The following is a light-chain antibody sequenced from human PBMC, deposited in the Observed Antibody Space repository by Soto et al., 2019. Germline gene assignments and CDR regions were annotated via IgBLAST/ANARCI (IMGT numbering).Light chain of an antibody. CDR1: QSVSSN. Sequence: EIVMTQSPATLSVSPGVRATLSCRASQSVSSNLAWYQQKPGQAPRRLIHGASTRATGIPARFSGSGSGTEFPLTISSLQSEDFAVYYCQQYNNWSPLTFGGGTKVQIK. J-gene: IGKJ4*01. CDR3: QQYNNWSPLT. CDR2: GAS. V-gene: IGKV3-15*01.